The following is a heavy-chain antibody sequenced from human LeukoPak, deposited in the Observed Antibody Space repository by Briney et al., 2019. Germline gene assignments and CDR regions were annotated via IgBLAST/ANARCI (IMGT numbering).Heavy chain of an antibody. D-gene: IGHD6-19*01. Sequence: SVKVSCKASGFTFTSSAMQWVRQARGQRLEWIGWIVVGSGNTNYAQKFQERVTITRDMSTSTAYMELSSLRSEDTAVYYCARDSSGWYHWFDPWGQGTLVTVSS. J-gene: IGHJ5*02. CDR2: IVVGSGNT. CDR3: ARDSSGWYHWFDP. V-gene: IGHV1-58*02. CDR1: GFTFTSSA.